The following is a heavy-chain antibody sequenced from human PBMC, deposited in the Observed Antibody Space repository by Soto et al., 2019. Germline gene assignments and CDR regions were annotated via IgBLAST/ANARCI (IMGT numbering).Heavy chain of an antibody. CDR2: ISYDGSNK. CDR3: ARDQDSSSWSYFDY. J-gene: IGHJ4*02. D-gene: IGHD6-13*01. Sequence: QVQLVESGGGVVQPGRSLRLSCAASGFTFSSYAMHWVRQAPGKGLEWVAVISYDGSNKYYADSVKGRFTISRDNSKNTLYLQMNSLRAEDTAVYYCARDQDSSSWSYFDYWSQGTLVTVSS. V-gene: IGHV3-30-3*01. CDR1: GFTFSSYA.